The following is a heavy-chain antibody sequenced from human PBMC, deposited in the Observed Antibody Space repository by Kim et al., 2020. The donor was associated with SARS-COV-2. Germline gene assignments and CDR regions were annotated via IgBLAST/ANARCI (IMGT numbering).Heavy chain of an antibody. J-gene: IGHJ4*02. Sequence: GGSLRLSCVASGFPFSSYAMSWVRQAPGKGLEWVSAISGSGGSTYYADSVRGRFTISRDNSKNTLYLQMNSLRADDTAVYYCAKEARERLSYSDYWGQGTLLTVSS. CDR1: GFPFSSYA. D-gene: IGHD1-26*01. CDR3: AKEARERLSYSDY. CDR2: ISGSGGST. V-gene: IGHV3-23*01.